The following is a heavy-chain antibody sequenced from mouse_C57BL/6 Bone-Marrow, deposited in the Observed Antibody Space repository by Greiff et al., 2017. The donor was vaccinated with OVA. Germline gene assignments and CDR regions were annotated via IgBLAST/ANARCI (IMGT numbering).Heavy chain of an antibody. Sequence: QVHVKQPGAELVKPGASVKVSCKASGYTFTSYWMHWVKQRPGQGLEWIGRIHPSDSDTNYNQKFKGKATLTVDKSSSTAYMQLSSLTSEDSAVYYCASYYGSSYRGYFDVWGTGTTVTVSS. J-gene: IGHJ1*03. CDR2: IHPSDSDT. V-gene: IGHV1-74*01. CDR1: GYTFTSYW. CDR3: ASYYGSSYRGYFDV. D-gene: IGHD1-1*01.